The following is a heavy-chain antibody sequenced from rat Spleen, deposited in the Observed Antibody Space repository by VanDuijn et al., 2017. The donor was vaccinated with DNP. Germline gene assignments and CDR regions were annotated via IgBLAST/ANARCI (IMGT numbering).Heavy chain of an antibody. CDR1: GFTFSSYW. D-gene: IGHD1-5*01. J-gene: IGHJ4*01. V-gene: IGHV5-31*01. CDR2: ITTSGDST. CDR3: GWDRAMDA. Sequence: EVKLVEPGGGLVQPGRSMKLSCVTAGFTFSSYWMTWVRQVPGKGLEWVASITTSGDSTYSPDPVEGRFTISRDDSESSIYLQMNNLKEEDTAIYYCGWDRAMDAWGRGTSVTVSS.